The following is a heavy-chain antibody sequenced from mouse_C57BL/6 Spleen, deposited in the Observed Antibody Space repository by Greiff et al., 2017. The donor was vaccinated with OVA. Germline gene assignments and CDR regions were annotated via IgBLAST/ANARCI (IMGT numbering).Heavy chain of an antibody. Sequence: EVQLVESGPVLVKPGASVKMSCKASGYTFTDYYMNWVKQSHGKSLEWIGVINPYNGGTSYNQKFKGKATLTVDKSSSTAYMELNSLTSEDSAVYYCASNYDGYYDYWGQGTTLTVSS. J-gene: IGHJ2*01. CDR3: ASNYDGYYDY. CDR2: INPYNGGT. D-gene: IGHD2-3*01. V-gene: IGHV1-19*01. CDR1: GYTFTDYY.